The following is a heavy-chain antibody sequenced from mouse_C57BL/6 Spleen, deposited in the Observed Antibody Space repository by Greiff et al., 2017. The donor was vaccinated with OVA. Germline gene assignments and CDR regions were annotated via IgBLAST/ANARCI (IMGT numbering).Heavy chain of an antibody. CDR3: AREDYGSSFDY. CDR1: GFTFSDYY. Sequence: EVNVVESEGGLVQPGSSMKLSCTASGFTFSDYYMAWVRQVPEKGLEWVANINYDGSSTYYLDSLKSRFIISRDNAKNILYLQMSSLKSEDTATYYCAREDYGSSFDYWGQGTTLTVSS. V-gene: IGHV5-16*01. J-gene: IGHJ2*01. CDR2: INYDGSST. D-gene: IGHD1-1*01.